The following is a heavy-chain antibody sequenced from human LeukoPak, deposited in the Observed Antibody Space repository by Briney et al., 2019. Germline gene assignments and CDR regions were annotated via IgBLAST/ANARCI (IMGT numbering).Heavy chain of an antibody. J-gene: IGHJ5*02. CDR1: GGSISSYY. CDR3: ARGVRGFDP. D-gene: IGHD3-10*02. V-gene: IGHV4-59*01. CDR2: IT. Sequence: AETLSLTCTVSGGSISSYYWIWLRQPPGKGLEGIGYITNYNPSLKSRVTISVDTSKNQFSLKLSSVTAADTAVYYCARGVRGFDPWGQGPLVTVSS.